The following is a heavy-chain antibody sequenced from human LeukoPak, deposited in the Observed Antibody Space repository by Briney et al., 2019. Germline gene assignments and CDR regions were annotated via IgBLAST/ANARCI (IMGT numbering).Heavy chain of an antibody. J-gene: IGHJ4*02. CDR2: FDPEDGET. D-gene: IGHD6-13*01. V-gene: IGHV1-24*01. Sequence: ASVKVSCKVSGYTLTELSMHWVRQAPGKGLEWMGGFDPEDGETIYAQKFQGRVTMTEDTSTDTAYMELCSLRSEDTAVYYCATSIAAAGTWIRFDYWGQGTLVTVSS. CDR3: ATSIAAAGTWIRFDY. CDR1: GYTLTELS.